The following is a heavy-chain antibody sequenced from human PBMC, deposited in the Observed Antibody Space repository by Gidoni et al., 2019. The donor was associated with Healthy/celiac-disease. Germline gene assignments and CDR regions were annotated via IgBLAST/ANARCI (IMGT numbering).Heavy chain of an antibody. V-gene: IGHV4-31*03. J-gene: IGHJ3*02. CDR3: ARDRGGYCSGGSCTNAFDI. D-gene: IGHD2-15*01. Sequence: QVQLQESGPGLVKPSQPLSPTCTVSGGSISSGGYYWSWIRQHPGKGLEWIGYIYYSGSTYYNPSLKSRVTISVDTSKNQFSLKLSSVTAADTAVYYCARDRGGYCSGGSCTNAFDIWGQGTMVTVSS. CDR1: GGSISSGGYY. CDR2: IYYSGST.